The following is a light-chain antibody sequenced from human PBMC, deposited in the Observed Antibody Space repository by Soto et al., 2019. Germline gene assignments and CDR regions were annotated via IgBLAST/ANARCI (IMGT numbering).Light chain of an antibody. CDR3: QQYNNWPPKT. V-gene: IGKV3-15*01. CDR2: GAS. CDR1: QSVSSN. Sequence: DRVMTHSPATLSVSPGGRATLSCRASQSVSSNLAWYQQKPGQAPRLLIYGASTRATGIPARFSGSGSGTEFTLTISSLQSEDFAVYYCQQYNNWPPKTFGQGTKVDNK. J-gene: IGKJ1*01.